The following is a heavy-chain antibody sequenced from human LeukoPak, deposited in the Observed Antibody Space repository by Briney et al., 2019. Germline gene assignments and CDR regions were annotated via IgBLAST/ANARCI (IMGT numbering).Heavy chain of an antibody. V-gene: IGHV3-21*01. CDR2: VNDGGENT. J-gene: IGHJ1*01. D-gene: IGHD6-19*01. Sequence: GGSLRLSCAASGFTFSSYGMTWVRQAPGQGLEWVSTVNDGGENTHYADPVKGRFTISRDNAKNSLYLQMNTLRAEDTAVYYCARDPWGSSGYFQHWGQGTLVTVSS. CDR3: ARDPWGSSGYFQH. CDR1: GFTFSSYG.